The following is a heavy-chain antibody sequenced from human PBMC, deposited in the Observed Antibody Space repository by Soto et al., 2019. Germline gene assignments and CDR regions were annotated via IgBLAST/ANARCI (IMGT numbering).Heavy chain of an antibody. V-gene: IGHV3-9*01. CDR2: ISWNSGSI. D-gene: IGHD2-2*01. CDR3: AKDKGSSTSCYAGGCAFDI. J-gene: IGHJ3*02. Sequence: PGGSLRLSCAASGFTFDDYAMHWVRQAPGKGLEWVSGISWNSGSIGYADSVKGRFTISRDNAKNSLYLQMNSLRAEDTALYYCAKDKGSSTSCYAGGCAFDIWGQGTMVTVSS. CDR1: GFTFDDYA.